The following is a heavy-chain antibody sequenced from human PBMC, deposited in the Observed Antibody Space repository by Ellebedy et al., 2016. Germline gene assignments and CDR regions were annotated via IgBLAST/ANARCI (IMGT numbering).Heavy chain of an antibody. Sequence: SETLSLTCIVSGGSISRYYWSWIRQPPGRGLEWIGNIYYTGTTNYNPSLQSRVTISLDTSKNQFSLRLTSVTAADKAVYYCARIRGVSFGERPIDYWGQGTLVTVSS. D-gene: IGHD3-10*01. J-gene: IGHJ4*02. CDR3: ARIRGVSFGERPIDY. V-gene: IGHV4-59*01. CDR2: IYYTGTT. CDR1: GGSISRYY.